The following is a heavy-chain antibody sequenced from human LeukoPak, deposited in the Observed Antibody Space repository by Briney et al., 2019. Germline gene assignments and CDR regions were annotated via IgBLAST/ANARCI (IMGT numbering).Heavy chain of an antibody. CDR2: ISSSSSTI. CDR3: AKEGVGATRFYYYYMDV. V-gene: IGHV3-48*01. J-gene: IGHJ6*03. Sequence: GGSLRLSCAASGFTFSSYSMNWVRQAPGKGLEWVSYISSSSSTIYYADSVKGRFTISRDNSKNTLYLQMNSLRAEDTAVYYCAKEGVGATRFYYYYMDVWGKGTTVTVSS. CDR1: GFTFSSYS. D-gene: IGHD1-26*01.